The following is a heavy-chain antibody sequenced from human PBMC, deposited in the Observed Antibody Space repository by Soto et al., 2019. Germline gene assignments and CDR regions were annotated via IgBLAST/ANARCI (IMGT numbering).Heavy chain of an antibody. CDR3: ASFDIVVVVAATSGGIFDY. CDR2: ISGSGGST. J-gene: IGHJ4*02. D-gene: IGHD2-15*01. CDR1: GFAFSSYA. V-gene: IGHV3-23*01. Sequence: GGSLRLSCAASGFAFSSYAMIWVLQAPGKGLEWVSAISGSGGSTYYADSVKGRFTISRDNSKNTLYLQMNSLRAEDTAVYYCASFDIVVVVAATSGGIFDYWGQGTLVTVSS.